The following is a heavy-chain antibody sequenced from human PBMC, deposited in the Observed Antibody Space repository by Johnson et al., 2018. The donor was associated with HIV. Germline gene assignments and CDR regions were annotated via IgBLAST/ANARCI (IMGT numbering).Heavy chain of an antibody. Sequence: VQLVESGGGVVQPGRSLRLSCAASGFTFSSYGMHWVRQAPGKGLEWVAFIRYDGSNKYYADSVKGRFTISRDNSKNTLYLQMNSLRAEDTAVYYCARDTSVDTGTLYPFDIWGQGTMVTVSS. CDR2: IRYDGSNK. D-gene: IGHD5-18*01. CDR1: GFTFSSYG. J-gene: IGHJ3*02. V-gene: IGHV3-30*02. CDR3: ARDTSVDTGTLYPFDI.